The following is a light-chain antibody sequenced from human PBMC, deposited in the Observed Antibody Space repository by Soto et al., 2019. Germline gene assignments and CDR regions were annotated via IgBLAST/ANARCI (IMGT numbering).Light chain of an antibody. J-gene: IGKJ2*01. CDR3: QEVNSCPRA. CDR1: QGISTW. Sequence: DIQMTQSPPSLSASVGDTVTITCRASQGISTWLAWYQQKPGKVPTDLIYAASTLQPGVPSRFSGGGSGTDFSLTISSLQPEDFATYYCQEVNSCPRAFGQGTKLEIK. V-gene: IGKV1-12*01. CDR2: AAS.